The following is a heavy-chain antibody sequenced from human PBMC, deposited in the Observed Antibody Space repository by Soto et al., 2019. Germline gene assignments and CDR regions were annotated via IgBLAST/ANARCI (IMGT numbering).Heavy chain of an antibody. V-gene: IGHV4-59*01. J-gene: IGHJ6*02. Sequence: SETLSLTCTVSGGSISSYYWSWIRQPPGKGLEWIGYIYYSGSTNYNPSLKSRVTISVDTSKNQFSLKLSSVTAADKAVYYCARGGGSSYYYGMDVRGQGTTVTVSS. D-gene: IGHD3-16*01. CDR3: ARGGGSSYYYGMDV. CDR1: GGSISSYY. CDR2: IYYSGST.